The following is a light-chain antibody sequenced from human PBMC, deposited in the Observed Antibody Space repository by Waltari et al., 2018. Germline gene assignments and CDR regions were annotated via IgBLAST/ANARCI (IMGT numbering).Light chain of an antibody. Sequence: QSALTQPPSVSGSPGQSHTISCTGTSSDVGVYNYVSWYQQHPGKAPKLMIYDVSNRPSGVSNRFSGSRSGNTASLTISGLQAEDEADYYCSSYISSSTLELFGGGTSLTVL. CDR1: SSDVGVYNY. V-gene: IGLV2-14*03. J-gene: IGLJ2*01. CDR3: SSYISSSTLEL. CDR2: DVS.